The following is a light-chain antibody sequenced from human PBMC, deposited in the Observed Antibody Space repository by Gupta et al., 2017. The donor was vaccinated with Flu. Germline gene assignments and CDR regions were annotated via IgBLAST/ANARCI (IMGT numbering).Light chain of an antibody. CDR2: GAS. J-gene: IGKJ1*01. V-gene: IGKV3-20*01. CDR3: QQYCNSPTT. Sequence: EIVLTQSPGTLSLSPGERATLSCRASQSVSSSSLAWYQQKPGQAPRLLIYGASSRATGLPDRFSGSGSGTEFTLAIRRLEPEDFAVYYCQQYCNSPTTFGQGTKVEMK. CDR1: QSVSSSS.